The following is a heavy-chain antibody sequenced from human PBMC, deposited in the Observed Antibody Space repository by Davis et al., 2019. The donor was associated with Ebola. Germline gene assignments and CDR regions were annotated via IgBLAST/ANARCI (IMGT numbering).Heavy chain of an antibody. CDR2: ISSSSSYI. CDR1: GFTFSSYS. D-gene: IGHD6-13*01. CDR3: ARDRGQQLVHNYYYYYGMDV. J-gene: IGHJ6*04. V-gene: IGHV3-21*01. Sequence: GGSLRLSCAASGFTFSSYSMNWVRQAPGKGLEWVSFISSSSSYIYYADSVKGRFTISRDNAKNSLYLQMNSLRAEDTAVYYCARDRGQQLVHNYYYYYGMDVWGKGTTVTVSS.